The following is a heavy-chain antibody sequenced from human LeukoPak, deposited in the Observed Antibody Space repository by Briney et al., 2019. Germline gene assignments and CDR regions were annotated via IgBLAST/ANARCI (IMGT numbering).Heavy chain of an antibody. CDR2: INPNSGGT. CDR1: GYTFIGYY. V-gene: IGHV1-2*02. D-gene: IGHD6-19*01. Sequence: ASVKVSCKASGYTFIGYYIHWVRQAPGQGLEWMGWINPNSGGTKYAQRFQGRVTMTRDTSISTAYMEVSRLRSDDTAVYYCARAVAGTQVFDYWGQGTLVTVSS. J-gene: IGHJ4*02. CDR3: ARAVAGTQVFDY.